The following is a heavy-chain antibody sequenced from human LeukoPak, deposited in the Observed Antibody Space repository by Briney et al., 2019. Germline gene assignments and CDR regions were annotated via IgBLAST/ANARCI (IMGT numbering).Heavy chain of an antibody. D-gene: IGHD1-1*01. V-gene: IGHV3-64*01. CDR1: GFTYNGYT. Sequence: PGGSLRFSCAAYGFTYNGYTMHWARPAQGKGLEYVSGISSNGGSTYYANSVKGTFTISRDNSKNTRYLQVGNLRAEDMAVYSCTRAAMHDRDYWGEGALVTVSS. J-gene: IGHJ4*02. CDR3: TRAAMHDRDY. CDR2: ISSNGGST.